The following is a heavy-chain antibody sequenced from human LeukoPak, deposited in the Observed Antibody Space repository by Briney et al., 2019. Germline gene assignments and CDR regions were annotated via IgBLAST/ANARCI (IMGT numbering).Heavy chain of an antibody. CDR2: IKQDGSEK. Sequence: GGSLRLSCAASGFTFSSYLMSWVRQAPGKGLEWVANIKQDGSEKYYVDSVKGRFTISRDNAKNSLYLQMNSLRAEDTAVYYCARDRLYYDFWSGYSDYWGQGTLVTVSS. D-gene: IGHD3-3*01. CDR3: ARDRLYYDFWSGYSDY. V-gene: IGHV3-7*01. J-gene: IGHJ4*02. CDR1: GFTFSSYL.